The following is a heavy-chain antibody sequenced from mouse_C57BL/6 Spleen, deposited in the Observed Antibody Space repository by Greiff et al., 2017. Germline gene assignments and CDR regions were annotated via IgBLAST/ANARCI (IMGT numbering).Heavy chain of an antibody. Sequence: QVQLQQSGPELVKPGASVKISCKASGYAFSSSWMNWVKQRPGQGLEWIGRIYPGDGDTNYNEKFKGKATLTADKSSSTAYMQLSSLTSEDSAVYFCARRGSPPYAMDYWGQGTPVTVSS. J-gene: IGHJ4*01. CDR3: ARRGSPPYAMDY. V-gene: IGHV1-82*01. CDR2: IYPGDGDT. CDR1: GYAFSSSW. D-gene: IGHD1-1*01.